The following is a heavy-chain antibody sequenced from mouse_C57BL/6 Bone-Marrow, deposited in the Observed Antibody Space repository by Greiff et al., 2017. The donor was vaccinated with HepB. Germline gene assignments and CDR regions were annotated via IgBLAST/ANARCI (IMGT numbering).Heavy chain of an antibody. Sequence: ESGPGLVKPSQSLSLTCSVTGYSITSGYYWNWIRQFPGNKLEWMGYISYDGSNNYNPSLKNRISITRDTSKNQFFLKLNSVTTEDTATYYCARHYYYPFAYWGQGTLVTVSA. CDR1: GYSITSGYY. J-gene: IGHJ3*01. CDR2: ISYDGSN. D-gene: IGHD1-1*01. V-gene: IGHV3-6*01. CDR3: ARHYYYPFAY.